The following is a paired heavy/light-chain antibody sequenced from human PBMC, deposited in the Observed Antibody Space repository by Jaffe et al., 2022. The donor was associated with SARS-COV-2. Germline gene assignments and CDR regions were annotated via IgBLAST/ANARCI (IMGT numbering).Light chain of an antibody. CDR2: DVS. CDR3: SSYTTSSTLV. J-gene: IGLJ2*01. CDR1: SSDVGGYNF. Sequence: QSALTQPASVSGSPGQSITISCTGTSSDVGGYNFVSWYQQHPGKAPKLMIYDVSNRPSGVSNRFSGSKSGNTASLTISGLQAEDEADYYCSSYTTSSTLVFGGGTKVTVL. V-gene: IGLV2-14*01.
Heavy chain of an antibody. D-gene: IGHD2-2*01. Sequence: QVQLVQSGAEVKKPGSSVTVSCKASGGTFSNSAISWVRQAPGQGLEWMGGMIPIFGTANYAQKFQGRVTISADESTSTAYMELSSLRSEDTAVYYCARGDRYCSSTTCPPVDVWGKGTTVTVSS. V-gene: IGHV1-69*01. CDR1: GGTFSNSA. J-gene: IGHJ6*03. CDR2: MIPIFGTA. CDR3: ARGDRYCSSTTCPPVDV.